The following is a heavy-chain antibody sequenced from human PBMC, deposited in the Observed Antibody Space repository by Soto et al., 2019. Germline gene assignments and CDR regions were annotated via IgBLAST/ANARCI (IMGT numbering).Heavy chain of an antibody. Sequence: QVQLVQSGAEVKKPGSSVKVSCKACGGTFGSYAISWVRQAPGQGLERMGGIIPIPGTANYAQKFQGRVTIAADESTSTAYMELSSLRSEDTAVYYCARSQGSSTSLEIYYYYYYGMDVWGQGTTVTVSS. CDR2: IIPIPGTA. V-gene: IGHV1-69*01. J-gene: IGHJ6*02. CDR3: ARSQGSSTSLEIYYYYYYGMDV. CDR1: GGTFGSYA. D-gene: IGHD2-2*01.